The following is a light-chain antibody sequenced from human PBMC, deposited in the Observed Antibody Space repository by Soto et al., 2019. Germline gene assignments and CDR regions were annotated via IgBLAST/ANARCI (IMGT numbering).Light chain of an antibody. CDR3: NSQSSNGIRV. Sequence: QSALTQPASVSGSPGQSITISCTGTSSDVGGYKHVSWYQHHPGKAPNLMIYEVSNRPSGVSDRFSGSKSGYSASLTISGLQADDEADYYCNSQSSNGIRVFGTGTKLTAL. CDR2: EVS. J-gene: IGLJ1*01. CDR1: SSDVGGYKH. V-gene: IGLV2-14*01.